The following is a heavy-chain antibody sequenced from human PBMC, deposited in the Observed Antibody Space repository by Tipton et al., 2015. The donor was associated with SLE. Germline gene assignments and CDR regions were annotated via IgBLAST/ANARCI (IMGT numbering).Heavy chain of an antibody. D-gene: IGHD5-12*01. J-gene: IGHJ4*02. Sequence: TLSLTCTVSGGSISSGIYYWSWIRQPAGKGLEWIGRIYTSGSTNYNPSLKSRVTISVDTSKNQFSLKLSSVTATDTAVYYCARLGYSGYVFDYWGQGTLVTVSS. CDR1: GGSISSGIYY. V-gene: IGHV4-61*02. CDR2: IYTSGST. CDR3: ARLGYSGYVFDY.